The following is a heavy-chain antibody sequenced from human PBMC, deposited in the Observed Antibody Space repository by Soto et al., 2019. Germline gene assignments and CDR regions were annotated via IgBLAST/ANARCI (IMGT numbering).Heavy chain of an antibody. J-gene: IGHJ5*02. CDR3: ARDHTQTYYYDSSEVWFDP. D-gene: IGHD3-22*01. V-gene: IGHV4-30-4*02. CDR1: GGSISSGDYY. Sequence: SETLSLTCTVSGGSISSGDYYWSWIRQPPGKGLEWIGYIYYSGSTYYNPSLKSRVTISVDTSKNQFSLKLSSVTAADTAVYYCARDHTQTYYYDSSEVWFDPWGQGTLVTVSS. CDR2: IYYSGST.